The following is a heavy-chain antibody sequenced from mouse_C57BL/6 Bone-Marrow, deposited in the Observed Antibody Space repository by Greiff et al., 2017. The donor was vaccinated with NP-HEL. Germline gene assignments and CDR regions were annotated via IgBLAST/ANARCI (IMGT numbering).Heavy chain of an antibody. J-gene: IGHJ2*01. CDR3: DRKFNGYSLDN. CDR2: IWSGGST. D-gene: IGHD2-3*01. CDR1: GFSLTSYG. V-gene: IGHV2-2*01. Sequence: VHLVESGPGLVQPSQSLSITCTVPGFSLTSYGVHWVRQSPGKGLEWLGVIWSGGSTDYNAAFISRLSISKDNSKSQVFFKKNSLQTDDTAIYYCDRKFNGYSLDNWGQGTTLTVSS.